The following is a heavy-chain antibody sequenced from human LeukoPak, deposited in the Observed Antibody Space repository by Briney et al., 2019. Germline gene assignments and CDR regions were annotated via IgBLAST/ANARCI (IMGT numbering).Heavy chain of an antibody. CDR3: ARDREGLAYFDY. V-gene: IGHV1-2*02. J-gene: IGHJ4*02. CDR2: IDPNSGGT. D-gene: IGHD3/OR15-3a*01. Sequence: GASVKVSCKASGYTFTGKFMHWVRQAPGQGLEWMGWIDPNSGGTDYAQKLRGRVTMTRDTSTSTAYMDLSRLISDDTAVYYCARDREGLAYFDYWGQGTLVTDSS. CDR1: GYTFTGKF.